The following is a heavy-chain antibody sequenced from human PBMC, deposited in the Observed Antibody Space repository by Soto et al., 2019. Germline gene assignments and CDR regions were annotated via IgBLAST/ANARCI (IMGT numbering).Heavy chain of an antibody. CDR3: AKVVLGSSSWFDY. CDR1: GLSLSGYY. D-gene: IGHD6-13*01. J-gene: IGHJ4*02. Sequence: PGGSLRLSCAASGLSLSGYYLTCIRQAPGKGLEWVSVISGSGGSTHYADSVKGRFTISRDNSKNTLYLQMNSLRAEDTAVYYCAKVVLGSSSWFDYWGQGTLVTVSS. CDR2: ISGSGGST. V-gene: IGHV3-23*01.